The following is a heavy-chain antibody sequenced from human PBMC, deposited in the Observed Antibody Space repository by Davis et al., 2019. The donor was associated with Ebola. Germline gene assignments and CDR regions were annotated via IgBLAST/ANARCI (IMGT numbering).Heavy chain of an antibody. D-gene: IGHD4-17*01. CDR1: GFTFSSYW. Sequence: GGSLRLSCAASGFTFSSYWMNWVRQAPGKGLEWVSYISSSGSTIYYADSVKGRFTISRDNAKNSLYLQMNSLRAEDTAVYYCAREGQSYGDFDYWGQGTLVTVSS. CDR3: AREGQSYGDFDY. J-gene: IGHJ4*02. V-gene: IGHV3-48*04. CDR2: ISSSGSTI.